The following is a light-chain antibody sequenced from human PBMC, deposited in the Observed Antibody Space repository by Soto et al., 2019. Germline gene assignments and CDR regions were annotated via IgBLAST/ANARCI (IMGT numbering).Light chain of an antibody. CDR2: DDS. CDR3: QVWESTNDHVV. V-gene: IGLV3-21*02. J-gene: IGLJ2*01. CDR1: NIGGTD. Sequence: SYELTQPPSMSVAPGQTARITCGGYNIGGTDVHWYQQRPGQAPVLVIYDDSDRPSGVPDRFSGSKSATTATLTISRVEAGDEADYYCQVWESTNDHVVFGGGTQLTVL.